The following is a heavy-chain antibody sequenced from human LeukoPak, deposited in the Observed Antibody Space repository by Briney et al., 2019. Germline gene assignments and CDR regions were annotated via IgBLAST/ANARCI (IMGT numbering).Heavy chain of an antibody. D-gene: IGHD7-27*01. CDR1: GFTVSSNY. CDR3: ARDDISTWGWFDP. J-gene: IGHJ5*02. CDR2: IYSGGST. Sequence: GGSLRLSCAASGFTVSSNYMSWVRQAPGKGLECVSVIYSGGSTFYADSVKGRFTISRDYSKNTLYLQMNSLGAEDTAVYFCARDDISTWGWFDPWGQGTLVTVSS. V-gene: IGHV3-66*01.